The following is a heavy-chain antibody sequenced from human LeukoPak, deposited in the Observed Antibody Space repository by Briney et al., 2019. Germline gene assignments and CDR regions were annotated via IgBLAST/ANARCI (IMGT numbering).Heavy chain of an antibody. D-gene: IGHD1-26*01. CDR2: ITISSVIT. CDR3: AKLNRPPRYSGNYFDS. V-gene: IGHV3-23*01. CDR1: GFTFSNYA. J-gene: IGHJ4*02. Sequence: GGSLRLSCAASGFTFSNYAMSWVRQAPGKGLEWVSSITISSVITYYADSVKGRFTISRDNSRDTLFLQMNSLRAEDTALYFCAKLNRPPRYSGNYFDSWGQGALVTVSS.